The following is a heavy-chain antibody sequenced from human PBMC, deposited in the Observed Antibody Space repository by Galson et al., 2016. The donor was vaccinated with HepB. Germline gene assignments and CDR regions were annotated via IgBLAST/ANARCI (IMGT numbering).Heavy chain of an antibody. CDR1: GLIVTRNY. J-gene: IGHJ4*02. Sequence: SLRLSCAASGLIVTRNYMAWVRQAPGKGLEWVSIIYSGGYTYYADSVKGRFNISRDNSMNTVSLQMNSLRVEDTAVYYCTRAIAARLPFDDWGQGTLVTVSS. CDR2: IYSGGYT. CDR3: TRAIAARLPFDD. V-gene: IGHV3-66*01. D-gene: IGHD6-6*01.